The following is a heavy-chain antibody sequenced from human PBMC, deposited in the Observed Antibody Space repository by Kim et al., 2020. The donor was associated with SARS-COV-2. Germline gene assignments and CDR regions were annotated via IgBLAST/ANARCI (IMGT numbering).Heavy chain of an antibody. Sequence: SVKVSCKSSGGTFSQYAISWVRQAPGQGLEWMGGIIPVFGTANYAQKFQGRITISADESTSTAYMELSSLKSEDTAVYYCASESGGHNWNDEGYYYAMDVWGQGSTVTVSS. D-gene: IGHD1-1*01. V-gene: IGHV1-69*13. CDR1: GGTFSQYA. J-gene: IGHJ6*02. CDR3: ASESGGHNWNDEGYYYAMDV. CDR2: IIPVFGTA.